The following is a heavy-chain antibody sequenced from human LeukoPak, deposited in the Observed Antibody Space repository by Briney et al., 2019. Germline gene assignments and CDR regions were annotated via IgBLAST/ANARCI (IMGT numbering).Heavy chain of an antibody. J-gene: IGHJ4*02. V-gene: IGHV1-18*01. CDR2: VSTNDGNT. Sequence: ASVKVSCKASGYTFTNYHIAWVRQAPGQGLEWMGWVSTNDGNTVYAQRLQGRVTMTTDTSTGVAYMELRSLTSDDTAVYYCTRAPPGMTMMTDYWGQGTLVTVS. CDR1: GYTFTNYH. CDR3: TRAPPGMTMMTDY. D-gene: IGHD3-22*01.